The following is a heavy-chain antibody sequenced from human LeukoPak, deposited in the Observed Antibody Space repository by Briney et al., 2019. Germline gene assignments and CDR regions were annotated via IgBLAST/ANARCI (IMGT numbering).Heavy chain of an antibody. Sequence: PSETLSLTCAVSGGSISSYYWSWIRQPPGKGLEWIGDIYYSGSTNYNPSLKSRVTISVDTSKNQFSLKLGSVTAADTAVYYCARHRTSDTSGWYYFDYWGQGILVIVSS. D-gene: IGHD6-19*01. V-gene: IGHV4-59*08. CDR2: IYYSGST. CDR3: ARHRTSDTSGWYYFDY. CDR1: GGSISSYY. J-gene: IGHJ4*02.